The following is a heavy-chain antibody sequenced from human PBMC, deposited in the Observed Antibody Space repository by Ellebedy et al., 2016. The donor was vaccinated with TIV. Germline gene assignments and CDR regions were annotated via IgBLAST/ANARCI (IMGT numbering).Heavy chain of an antibody. Sequence: SETLSLXCTVSGGSISRDFWHWIRRAQGKGLVWIGFVFYSGRTNYNPSLKSRVTISVDTSKNQFSLKLNSVTAADTAVYYCARKRDGSYIDYWGQGTLVTVSS. D-gene: IGHD2-15*01. CDR3: ARKRDGSYIDY. J-gene: IGHJ4*02. CDR1: GGSISRDF. V-gene: IGHV4-59*01. CDR2: VFYSGRT.